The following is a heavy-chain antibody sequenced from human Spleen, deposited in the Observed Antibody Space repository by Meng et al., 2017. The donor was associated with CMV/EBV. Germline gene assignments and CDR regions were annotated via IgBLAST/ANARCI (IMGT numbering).Heavy chain of an antibody. Sequence: GESLKISCTASGITFNKYAMNWVRQAPGKGLEWVGFIRSKAYGGTTEYAPSVKGRFTISRDDSKSIAYLEMSSLKTEDTAVYFCTRAPTSYLWGQGTLVTVSS. D-gene: IGHD2-21*01. CDR1: GITFNKYA. J-gene: IGHJ4*02. V-gene: IGHV3-49*04. CDR2: IRSKAYGGTT. CDR3: TRAPTSYL.